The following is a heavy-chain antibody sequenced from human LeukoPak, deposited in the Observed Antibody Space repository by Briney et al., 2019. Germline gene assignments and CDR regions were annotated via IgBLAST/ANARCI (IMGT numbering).Heavy chain of an antibody. V-gene: IGHV1-69*13. D-gene: IGHD3-10*01. CDR2: IIPIFGTA. CDR3: ARGYHYYYGSGSHDPYYYYYYMDV. Sequence: PWASVKVSCKASRGTFSSYAINWVRQAPGQGLEWMGGIIPIFGTANYAQKFQGRVTITADESTSTAYMELSSLRSEDTAVYYCARGYHYYYGSGSHDPYYYYYYMDVWGKGTTVTISS. J-gene: IGHJ6*03. CDR1: RGTFSSYA.